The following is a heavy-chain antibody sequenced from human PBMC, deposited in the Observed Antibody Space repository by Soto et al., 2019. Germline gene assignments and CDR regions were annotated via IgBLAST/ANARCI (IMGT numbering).Heavy chain of an antibody. CDR2: ISGFNGNT. J-gene: IGHJ4*02. CDR3: AREILTASPRDSDY. Sequence: ASVKVSCKASGYTFTSYGISWVRQAPGQGLEWMGWISGFNGNTNYAQKFQGRVSMTTDTSTSTAYMELRSLGSDDTAVYYCAREILTASPRDSDYWGQGTLVTVSS. V-gene: IGHV1-18*01. CDR1: GYTFTSYG. D-gene: IGHD2-8*01.